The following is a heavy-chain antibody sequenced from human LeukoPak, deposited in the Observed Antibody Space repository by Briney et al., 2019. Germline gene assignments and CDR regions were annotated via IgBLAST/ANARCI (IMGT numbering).Heavy chain of an antibody. CDR1: GGSFSGYY. CDR3: AREDSSGWYPSDY. J-gene: IGHJ4*02. V-gene: IGHV4-34*01. D-gene: IGHD6-19*01. Sequence: IPSETLSLTCAVYGGSFSGYYWSWIRQPPGKGLEWIGEINHSGSTNYNPSLKSRVTISVDTSKNQFSLKLSSVTAADTAVYYCAREDSSGWYPSDYWGQGTLVNVSS. CDR2: INHSGST.